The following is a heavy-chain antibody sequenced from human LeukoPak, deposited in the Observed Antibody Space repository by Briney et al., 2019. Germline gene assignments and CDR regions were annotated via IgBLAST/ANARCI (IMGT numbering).Heavy chain of an antibody. J-gene: IGHJ4*02. CDR2: IYNSVN. CDR3: AILPTV. Sequence: SETLSLTCTVSGGSVSSGSYYWSWIRQPPGKGLGWIGYIYNSVNDYNPSLKSRVVISSDPSKNQFSLRLTSMTAADTAVYYCAILPTVWGQGTLVTVSS. CDR1: GGSVSSGSYY. D-gene: IGHD1-14*01. V-gene: IGHV4-61*01.